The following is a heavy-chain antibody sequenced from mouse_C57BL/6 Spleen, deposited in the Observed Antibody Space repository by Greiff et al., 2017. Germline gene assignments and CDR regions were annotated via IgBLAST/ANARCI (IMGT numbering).Heavy chain of an antibody. CDR3: ARSPRYYYGSSDGGFDY. D-gene: IGHD1-1*01. CDR1: GYSITSDY. CDR2: ISYSGST. V-gene: IGHV3-8*01. J-gene: IGHJ2*01. Sequence: EVQLQESGPGLAKPSQTLSLTCSVTGYSITSDYWNWIRKFPGNKLEYMGYISYSGSTYYNPSLKSRISITRDTSKNQYYLQLNSVTTEDTATYYCARSPRYYYGSSDGGFDYWGQGTTLTVSS.